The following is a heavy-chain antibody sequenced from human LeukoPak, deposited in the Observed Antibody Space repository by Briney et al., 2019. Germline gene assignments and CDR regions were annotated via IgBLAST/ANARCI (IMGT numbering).Heavy chain of an antibody. CDR1: GFTFSSYS. J-gene: IGHJ4*02. D-gene: IGHD4-17*01. CDR2: ISSDSSHI. CDR3: ARDTRPIHDYGAPKDY. Sequence: PGGSLRLSCAASGFTFSSYSMNWVRQAPGKGLEWVSSISSDSSHIYYGDSVKGRFTISRDNAKNSLYLQMNSLRAEDTAVYYCARDTRPIHDYGAPKDYWGQGTLVTVSS. V-gene: IGHV3-21*01.